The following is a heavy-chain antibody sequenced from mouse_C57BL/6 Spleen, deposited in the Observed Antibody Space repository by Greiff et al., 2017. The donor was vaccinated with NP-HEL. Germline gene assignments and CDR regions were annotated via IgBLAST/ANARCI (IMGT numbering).Heavy chain of an antibody. CDR3: ATGAWFAD. V-gene: IGHV1-26*01. CDR1: GYTFTDYY. J-gene: IGHJ3*01. Sequence: EVQLQQSGPELVKPGASVKISCKASGYTFTDYYMNWVKQSHGKSLEWIGDINPNNGGTSYNQKFKGKATLTVDKSSSTAYMELRSLTSEDSAVYYCATGAWFADWGQGTLVTVSA. CDR2: INPNNGGT.